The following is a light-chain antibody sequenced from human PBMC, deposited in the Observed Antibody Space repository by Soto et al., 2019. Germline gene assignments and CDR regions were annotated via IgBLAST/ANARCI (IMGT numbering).Light chain of an antibody. Sequence: GDRVIISCRASQAIVTDLGWYQQKPGKAPSLLIYGASRLHSGVPSRFDGSGSGTDFTLTINGLQPEDFATYYCLQDHKFPWTFGQGTRVDLK. CDR2: GAS. CDR3: LQDHKFPWT. CDR1: QAIVTD. V-gene: IGKV1-6*01. J-gene: IGKJ1*01.